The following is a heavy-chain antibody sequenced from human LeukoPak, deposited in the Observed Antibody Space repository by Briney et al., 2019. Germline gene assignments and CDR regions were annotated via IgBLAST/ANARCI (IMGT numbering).Heavy chain of an antibody. CDR3: ARDPSLVLVTWFDY. J-gene: IGHJ4*02. V-gene: IGHV3-30-3*01. CDR1: GFTFSSYA. Sequence: GRSLRLSCAASGFTFSSYAMHWVRQAPGKGLEWVAVISYDGSNKYYGDSVKGRFTISRDNSKNTLYLQMNSLRAEDTAVYYCARDPSLVLVTWFDYWGQGTLVTVSS. CDR2: ISYDGSNK. D-gene: IGHD2-15*01.